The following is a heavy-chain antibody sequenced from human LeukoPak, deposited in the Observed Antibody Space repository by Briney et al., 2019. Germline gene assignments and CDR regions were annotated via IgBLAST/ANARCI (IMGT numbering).Heavy chain of an antibody. J-gene: IGHJ4*02. CDR2: IYYSGST. D-gene: IGHD5-24*01. CDR1: GGSMSSCY. Sequence: PSETLSLTCTVSGGSMSSCYWSWIRQPPGKGLEWIGYIYYSGSTKYNPSLKSRVTISVDTSKNQFSLKLSSVTAADTAVYYCARGARAGYNLEPFDYWGQGTLVTVSS. V-gene: IGHV4-59*08. CDR3: ARGARAGYNLEPFDY.